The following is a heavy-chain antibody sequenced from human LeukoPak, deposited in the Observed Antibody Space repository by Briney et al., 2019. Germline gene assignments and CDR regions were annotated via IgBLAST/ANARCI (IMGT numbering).Heavy chain of an antibody. CDR1: GDSVSSNSAA. CDR3: ARYTSTWYLEY. V-gene: IGHV6-1*01. D-gene: IGHD6-13*01. CDR2: TYYRPKWYS. J-gene: IGHJ4*02. Sequence: SQTLSLTCAISGDSVSSNSAAWNWLRQSPSRGLEWLGRTYYRPKWYSDYAASVRGRITISPDTSKNQFYLQLNSVTLEDTAMYYCARYTSTWYLEYWGQGTVVTVSS.